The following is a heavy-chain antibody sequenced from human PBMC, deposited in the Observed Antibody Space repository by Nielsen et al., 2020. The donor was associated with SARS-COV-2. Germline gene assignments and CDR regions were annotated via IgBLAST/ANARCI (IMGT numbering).Heavy chain of an antibody. J-gene: IGHJ6*02. V-gene: IGHV4-34*01. CDR1: GGSFSGYY. CDR2: INHSGST. CDR3: ARGVQVVVAATLRRYYYYYGMDV. D-gene: IGHD2-15*01. Sequence: SETLSLTCAVYGGSFSGYYWSWIRQPPGKGLEWIGEINHSGSTNYNPSLKSRVTISVDTSKNQFSLKLSSVTAADTAVYYCARGVQVVVAATLRRYYYYYGMDVWGQGTTVTVSS.